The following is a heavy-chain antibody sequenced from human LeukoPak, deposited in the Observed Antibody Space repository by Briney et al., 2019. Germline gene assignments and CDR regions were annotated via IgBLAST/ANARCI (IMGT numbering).Heavy chain of an antibody. Sequence: ASVKVSCKASGYTFTGYYMHWVRQAPGQGLEWMGWINPNSGGTNYAQKFQGRVTMTRDTSISTAYMELSRLRSDDTAVYYCARARFYYDSRGYYLDYWGQGTLVTVSS. V-gene: IGHV1-2*02. D-gene: IGHD3-22*01. J-gene: IGHJ4*02. CDR3: ARARFYYDSRGYYLDY. CDR2: INPNSGGT. CDR1: GYTFTGYY.